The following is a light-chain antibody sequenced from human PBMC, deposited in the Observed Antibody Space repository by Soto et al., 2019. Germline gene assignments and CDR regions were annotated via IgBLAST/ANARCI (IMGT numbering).Light chain of an antibody. J-gene: IGKJ2*01. V-gene: IGKV3-11*01. CDR3: QQRSNWPPYT. CDR1: QSVSSY. Sequence: EIVLTQSPATLSLSPGERATLSCRASQSVSSYLAWYQQKPGQAPRLLIYDASNRATGIPARFSGSGSGTDFTLTISRLEPEDFAVYYCQQRSNWPPYTFGQETKLEIK. CDR2: DAS.